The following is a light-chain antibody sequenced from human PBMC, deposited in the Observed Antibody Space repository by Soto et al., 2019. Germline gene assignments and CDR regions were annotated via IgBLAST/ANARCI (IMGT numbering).Light chain of an antibody. V-gene: IGKV1-5*03. Sequence: DIQMTQSPSTLSASVGVRVTITCRASQSISSWLAWYQHKPGKAPNLLIYKASSLESGDPSRFSGSGSGTEFTLTVSSLQPDDLATDYGQQYDSYPLTFGGGTKVEIK. CDR1: QSISSW. J-gene: IGKJ4*01. CDR2: KAS. CDR3: QQYDSYPLT.